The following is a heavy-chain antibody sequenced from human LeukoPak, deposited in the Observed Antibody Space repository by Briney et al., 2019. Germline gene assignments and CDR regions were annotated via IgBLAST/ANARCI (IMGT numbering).Heavy chain of an antibody. V-gene: IGHV3-21*01. CDR1: GFTFRTYS. CDR3: ARGGLPSAIDWFGP. D-gene: IGHD2-2*02. Sequence: GGSLRLSCAASGFTFRTYSMNWVRQTPGKGLEWVSSISTRSEYIYHADSVKGRITISRDNAKNSLYLQMTSLRAEDTAVYYCARGGLPSAIDWFGPWGQGTLVTVSS. CDR2: ISTRSEYI. J-gene: IGHJ5*02.